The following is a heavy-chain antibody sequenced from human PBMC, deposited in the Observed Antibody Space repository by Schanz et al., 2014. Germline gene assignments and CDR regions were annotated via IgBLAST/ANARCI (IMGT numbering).Heavy chain of an antibody. D-gene: IGHD3-22*01. V-gene: IGHV3-30*02. CDR2: IRFDGSSE. J-gene: IGHJ4*02. CDR1: GFTFSSYS. CDR3: AKEDRTHSSDYVY. Sequence: QVQLVESGGGVVQPGGSLRLSCAASGFTFSSYSMHWVRQAPGKGLDWVAFIRFDGSSEYYADSVRGRFTISRDNSKNTLYLQMNSLRPEDTAVYYCAKEDRTHSSDYVYWGQGTLVTVSS.